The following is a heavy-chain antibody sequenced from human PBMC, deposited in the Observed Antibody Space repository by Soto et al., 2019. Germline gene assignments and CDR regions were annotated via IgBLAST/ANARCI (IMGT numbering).Heavy chain of an antibody. Sequence: PGGSLRLSCAASGFTFSNCAMTWVRQAPGKGPEWVSTIANSGDGTYYADSVKGRFTISRDNSKNTLYLQMNSLRAEDTAVYYCARDPYYWGQGTLVTVSS. CDR1: GFTFSNCA. CDR2: IANSGDGT. CDR3: ARDPYY. J-gene: IGHJ4*02. V-gene: IGHV3-23*01.